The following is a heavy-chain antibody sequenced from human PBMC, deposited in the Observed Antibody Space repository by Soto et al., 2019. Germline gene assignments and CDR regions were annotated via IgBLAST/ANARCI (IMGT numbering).Heavy chain of an antibody. CDR2: INPGNGDT. J-gene: IGHJ6*02. D-gene: IGHD2-2*01. Sequence: QVQLVQSGTEVKKPGASVKVSCKTSGYSFTKYGLHWVRQAPGQRLEWMGWINPGNGDTKYSQKFQGRVTITRDTSAITAYMELSSLRSEDSAVFHCAKTDCSSTSCYNYYYYGMAVLGQGTTVTVSS. V-gene: IGHV1-3*01. CDR1: GYSFTKYG. CDR3: AKTDCSSTSCYNYYYYGMAV.